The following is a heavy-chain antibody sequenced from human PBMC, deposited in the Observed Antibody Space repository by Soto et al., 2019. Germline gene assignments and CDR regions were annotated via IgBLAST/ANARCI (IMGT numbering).Heavy chain of an antibody. CDR3: ARGGWRQIDY. CDR1: GGSIGSYY. J-gene: IGHJ4*02. D-gene: IGHD3-3*01. V-gene: IGHV4-59*08. CDR2: IYYSGST. Sequence: QVQLQESGPGLVKPSETLSLTCSVSGGSIGSYYWSWIRQPPGKGLEWMGYIYYSGSTNYNPSLVSGVTITVATSKSQPSVKLSSVTAAYTAVYYCARGGWRQIDYWGQGTLVTVSS.